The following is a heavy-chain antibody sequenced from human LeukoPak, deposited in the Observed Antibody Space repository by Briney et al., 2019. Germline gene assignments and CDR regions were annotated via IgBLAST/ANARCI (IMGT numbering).Heavy chain of an antibody. D-gene: IGHD2-15*01. J-gene: IGHJ4*02. Sequence: GRSLRLSCAVSGFIFDDYAMHWVRQTPGKGLEWVSGINWNSGGIAYADSVKGRFTISRDNAKNSLYLQMNSLRAEDTAVYYCARDGSLYCSGGSCAFFSHWGQGTLVTVSS. CDR3: ARDGSLYCSGGSCAFFSH. V-gene: IGHV3-9*01. CDR1: GFIFDDYA. CDR2: INWNSGGI.